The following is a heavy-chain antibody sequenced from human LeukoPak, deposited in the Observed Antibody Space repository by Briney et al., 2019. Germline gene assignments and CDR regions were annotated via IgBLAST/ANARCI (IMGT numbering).Heavy chain of an antibody. V-gene: IGHV4-61*05. CDR2: IYYSGST. CDR3: ASPGPRTYYYDSSADDAFDI. D-gene: IGHD3-22*01. Sequence: PSETLSLTCTVSGGSISSSSYYWSWIRQPPGKGLEWIGYIYYSGSTKYNPYLKSRVTISEDTSKNQVSLKLSSVIAADTAVYYCASPGPRTYYYDSSADDAFDIWGQGTMVTVSS. J-gene: IGHJ3*02. CDR1: GGSISSSSYY.